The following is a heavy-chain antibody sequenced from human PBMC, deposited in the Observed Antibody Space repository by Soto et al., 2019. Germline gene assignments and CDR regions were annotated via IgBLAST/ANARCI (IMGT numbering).Heavy chain of an antibody. J-gene: IGHJ6*02. Sequence: PSETLSLTCAVYGGSFSGYYWSWIRQPPGKGLEWIGEINHSGSTNYNPSLKSRVTISVDTSKNQFSLKLSSVTAADTAVYYCARDPGSGSSPLYGMDVWGQGTTVTVSS. CDR3: ARDPGSGSSPLYGMDV. CDR2: INHSGST. D-gene: IGHD3-10*01. V-gene: IGHV4-34*01. CDR1: GGSFSGYY.